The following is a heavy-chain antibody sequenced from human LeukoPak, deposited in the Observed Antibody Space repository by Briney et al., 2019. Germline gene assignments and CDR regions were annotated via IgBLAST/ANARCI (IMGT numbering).Heavy chain of an antibody. V-gene: IGHV4-38-2*02. D-gene: IGHD5-12*01. CDR3: ARVVYSGYDFRGAMDV. CDR2: IYHSGST. J-gene: IGHJ6*03. Sequence: SETLSLTCTVSGYSISSGYYWAWIRQPPGKGLEWIGSIYHSGSTYYNPSLKSRVTISVDTSKNQFSLKLSSVIAADTAVYYCARVVYSGYDFRGAMDVWGKGTTVTVSS. CDR1: GYSISSGYY.